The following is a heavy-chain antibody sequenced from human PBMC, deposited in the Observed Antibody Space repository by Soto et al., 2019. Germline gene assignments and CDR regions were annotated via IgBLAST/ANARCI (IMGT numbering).Heavy chain of an antibody. CDR2: IYYSGST. CDR3: ARDLKPGKEGGNEVDYYYYGMDV. CDR1: GGSISSSSYY. V-gene: IGHV4-39*07. Sequence: NPXGTLSLTSTVSGGSISSSSYYWGWIRQPPGKGLEWIGSIYYSGSTYYNPSLKSRVTISVDTSKNQFSLKLSSVTAADTAVYYCARDLKPGKEGGNEVDYYYYGMDVWGQGTTVTVSS. J-gene: IGHJ6*02. D-gene: IGHD1-1*01.